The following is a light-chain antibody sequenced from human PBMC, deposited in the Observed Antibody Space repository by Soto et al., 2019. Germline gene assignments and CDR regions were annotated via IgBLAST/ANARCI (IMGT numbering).Light chain of an antibody. V-gene: IGKV1-6*01. J-gene: IGKJ4*01. CDR3: LQDYNYPLT. Sequence: AIQMTQSPSSLSASVGDRVTITCRASQGIRNDLGWYQQKPGKAPKLLIYAASSLQSGVPSRFSASGSGTDFTLTISSLQPEDFDTYYCLQDYNYPLTLGGGTKVDIK. CDR2: AAS. CDR1: QGIRND.